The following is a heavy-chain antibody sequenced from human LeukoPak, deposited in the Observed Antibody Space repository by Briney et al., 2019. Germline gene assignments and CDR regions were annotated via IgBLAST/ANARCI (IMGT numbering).Heavy chain of an antibody. CDR3: ARDLAPPSAYYYYGMDV. V-gene: IGHV3-74*01. J-gene: IGHJ6*02. Sequence: PGGSLRLSCAASGFTFSSYWMHWVRQAPGEGLVWVSRINSDGSSTSYADSVKGRFTISRDNAKNTLYLQMNSLRAEDTAVYYCARDLAPPSAYYYYGMDVWGQGTTVTVSS. D-gene: IGHD3-3*02. CDR2: INSDGSST. CDR1: GFTFSSYW.